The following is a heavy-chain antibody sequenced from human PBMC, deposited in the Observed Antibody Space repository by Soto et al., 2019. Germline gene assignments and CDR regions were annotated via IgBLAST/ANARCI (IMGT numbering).Heavy chain of an antibody. CDR1: GYTFTSYG. D-gene: IGHD6-19*01. CDR2: ISAYNGNT. CDR3: ARAVAVAADFDY. V-gene: IGHV1-18*01. Sequence: GASVKVSCKASGYTFTSYGISWVRQAPGQGLEWMGWISAYNGNTNYAQKLQGRVTMTTDTSTSTAYMELSSLSSEDTAVYYCARAVAVAADFDYWGQGTLVTVSP. J-gene: IGHJ4*02.